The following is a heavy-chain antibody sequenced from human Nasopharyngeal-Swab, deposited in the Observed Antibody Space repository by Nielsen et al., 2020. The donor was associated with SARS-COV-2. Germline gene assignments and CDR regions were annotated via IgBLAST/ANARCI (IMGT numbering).Heavy chain of an antibody. D-gene: IGHD6-13*01. CDR2: ISYDGSNK. CDR3: AKEEAAAGFWYFDL. J-gene: IGHJ2*01. Sequence: GESLKISCAASGFTFSSYGMHWVRQAPGKGLEWVAVISYDGSNKYYADSVKGRFTISRDNSKNTLYLQMNSLRAEDTAAYYCAKEEAAAGFWYFDLWGRGTLVTVSS. CDR1: GFTFSSYG. V-gene: IGHV3-30*18.